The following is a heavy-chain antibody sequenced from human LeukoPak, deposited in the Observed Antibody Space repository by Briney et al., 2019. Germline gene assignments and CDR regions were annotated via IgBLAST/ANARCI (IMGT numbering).Heavy chain of an antibody. CDR3: ARELTVPVYFDY. CDR1: GYTFTSYA. D-gene: IGHD4-17*01. Sequence: ASVKVSCKASGYTFTSYAMHWVRQAPGQRLEWMGWINASNGNTKYSQKFQGRVTITRDTSASTAYMELSSLRSEDTAVYYCARELTVPVYFDYWGQGTLVTVSS. V-gene: IGHV1-3*01. CDR2: INASNGNT. J-gene: IGHJ4*02.